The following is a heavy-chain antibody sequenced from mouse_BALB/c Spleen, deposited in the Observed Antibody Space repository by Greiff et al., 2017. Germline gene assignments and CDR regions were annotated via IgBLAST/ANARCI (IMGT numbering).Heavy chain of an antibody. Sequence: QVHVKQSGPGLVQPSQSLSITCTVSGFSLTSYGVHWVRQSPGKGLEWLGVIWSGGSTDYNAAFISRLSISKDNSKSQVFFKMNSLQANDTAIYYCARNDGYYGIAYWGQGTLVTVSA. V-gene: IGHV2-2*02. D-gene: IGHD2-3*01. CDR1: GFSLTSYG. J-gene: IGHJ3*01. CDR3: ARNDGYYGIAY. CDR2: IWSGGST.